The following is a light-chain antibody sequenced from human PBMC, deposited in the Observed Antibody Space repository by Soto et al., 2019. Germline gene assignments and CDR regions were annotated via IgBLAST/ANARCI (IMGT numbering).Light chain of an antibody. CDR1: QSVDSSF. J-gene: IGKJ1*01. CDR2: GAS. V-gene: IGKV3-20*01. Sequence: EIVLTQSPGSLSLSPGERATLSCRASQSVDSSFFAWYQQKPGQAPRLLIYGASNRATGITDRFSGRGSGTDFTLTITGLEPDDFAVYYCQQYVSSVTFGQGTKVEIK. CDR3: QQYVSSVT.